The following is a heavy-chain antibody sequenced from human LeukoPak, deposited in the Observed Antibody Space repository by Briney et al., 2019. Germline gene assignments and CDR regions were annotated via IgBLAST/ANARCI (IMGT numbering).Heavy chain of an antibody. CDR2: ISHDGSNK. CDR3: ARGGIIVVVPAALDY. J-gene: IGHJ4*02. V-gene: IGHV3-30*04. CDR1: GFTFSNYA. Sequence: GGSLRLSCAASGFTFSNYAMHWVRQAPGKGLEWLAVISHDGSNKYYADSVKGRFTISRDNFGNTLYLQMNSLKPEDTAVYYCARGGIIVVVPAALDYWGQGTLVTVSS. D-gene: IGHD2-2*01.